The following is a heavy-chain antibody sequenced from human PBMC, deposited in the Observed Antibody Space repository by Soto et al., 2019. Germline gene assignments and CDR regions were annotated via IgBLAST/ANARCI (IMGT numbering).Heavy chain of an antibody. D-gene: IGHD3-3*01. J-gene: IGHJ6*03. CDR2: INPNSGGT. V-gene: IGHV1-2*04. CDR3: ARDAGSSAPYDFWSGYPAGYYYYMDV. Sequence: ASVKVSCKASGYTFTGYYMHWVRQAPGQGLEWMGWINPNSGGTNYAQKFQGWVTMTRDTSISTAYMELSRLRSDDTAVYYCARDAGSSAPYDFWSGYPAGYYYYMDVWGKGTTVTVSS. CDR1: GYTFTGYY.